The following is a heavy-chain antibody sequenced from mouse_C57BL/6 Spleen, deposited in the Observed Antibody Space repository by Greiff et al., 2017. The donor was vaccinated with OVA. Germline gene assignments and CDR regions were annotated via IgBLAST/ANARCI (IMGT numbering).Heavy chain of an antibody. CDR3: APRGGYDEAMDY. CDR1: GYAFSSSW. Sequence: QVQLQQSGPELVKPGASVKISCKASGYAFSSSWMNWVKQRPGKGLEWIGRIYPGDGDTNYNGKFKGKATLTADKSSSTAYMQLSSLTSEDSAVYFCAPRGGYDEAMDYWGQGTLVTVSS. J-gene: IGHJ4*01. CDR2: IYPGDGDT. D-gene: IGHD2-2*01. V-gene: IGHV1-82*01.